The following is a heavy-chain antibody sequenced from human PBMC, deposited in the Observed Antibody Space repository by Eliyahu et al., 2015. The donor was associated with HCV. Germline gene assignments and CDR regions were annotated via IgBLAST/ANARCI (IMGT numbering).Heavy chain of an antibody. CDR2: INHSGST. D-gene: IGHD6-13*01. J-gene: IGHJ4*02. Sequence: QVQLQQWGAGLLKPSETLSLTCAVYGGSFSGYYWSWIRQPPGKGLEWIGGINHSGSTNYNPSLKSRVTISVDTSKNQFSLKLSSVTAADTAVYYCARGGMKGGIAAAGTFDYWGQGTLVTVSS. CDR1: GGSFSGYY. V-gene: IGHV4-34*01. CDR3: ARGGMKGGIAAAGTFDY.